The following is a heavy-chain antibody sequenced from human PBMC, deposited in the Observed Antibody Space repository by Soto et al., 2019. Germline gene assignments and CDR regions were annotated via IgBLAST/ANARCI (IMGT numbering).Heavy chain of an antibody. V-gene: IGHV4-39*01. Sequence: PSETLSLTCTVSGGSISSSSYYWGWIRHPPGKGLEWIGSIYYSGSTYYNPSLKSRVXIXVDTSKNQFSLKLSSVTAADTAVYYCARLVADHSENWFDPWGQGTTXTVSS. CDR2: IYYSGST. CDR1: GGSISSSSYY. CDR3: ARLVADHSENWFDP. D-gene: IGHD2-15*01. J-gene: IGHJ5*01.